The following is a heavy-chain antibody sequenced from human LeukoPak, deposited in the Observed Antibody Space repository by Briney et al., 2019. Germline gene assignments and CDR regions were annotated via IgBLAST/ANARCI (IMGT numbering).Heavy chain of an antibody. CDR1: GGTFSSYA. D-gene: IGHD5-12*01. Sequence: ASVKVSCKASGGTFSSYAISWVRQAPGQGLEWMGGIIPIFGTANYAQKFQGRVTITADKSTSTAYMELSSLRSEDTAVYYCAREGHGGYDFGYYMDVWGKGTTVTVSS. J-gene: IGHJ6*03. CDR2: IIPIFGTA. CDR3: AREGHGGYDFGYYMDV. V-gene: IGHV1-69*06.